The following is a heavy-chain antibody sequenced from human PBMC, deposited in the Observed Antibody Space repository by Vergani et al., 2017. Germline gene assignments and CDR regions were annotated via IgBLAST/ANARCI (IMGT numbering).Heavy chain of an antibody. D-gene: IGHD6-6*01. V-gene: IGHV1-2*04. CDR3: ARDASTIAARGAFDI. CDR1: GYTFTGYY. Sequence: QVQLVQSGAEVKKPGASVKVSCKASGYTFTGYYMHWVRQAPGQGLEWMGWINPNSGGTNYAQKFQGWVTMTRDPSISTAYMELNRLRSDDTAVYYCARDASTIAARGAFDIWGQGTMVTVSS. CDR2: INPNSGGT. J-gene: IGHJ3*02.